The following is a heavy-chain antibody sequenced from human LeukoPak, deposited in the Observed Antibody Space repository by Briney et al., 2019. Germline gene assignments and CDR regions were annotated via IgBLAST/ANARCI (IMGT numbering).Heavy chain of an antibody. V-gene: IGHV4-59*01. Sequence: SETLSLTCTVSGGSISSYYWSWIRQPPGKGLEWIGYIYYSGSTNYNPSLKSRVTISVDTSKSQFSLKLSSVTAADTAVYYCARDQGYDILTGYQYGMDVWGQGTTVTVSS. J-gene: IGHJ6*02. CDR1: GGSISSYY. D-gene: IGHD3-9*01. CDR2: IYYSGST. CDR3: ARDQGYDILTGYQYGMDV.